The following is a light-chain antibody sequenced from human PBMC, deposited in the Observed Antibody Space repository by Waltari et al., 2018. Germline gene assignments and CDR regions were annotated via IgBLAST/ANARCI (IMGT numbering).Light chain of an antibody. J-gene: IGKJ4*01. CDR2: EAS. Sequence: DIQMTQSPSTLPASVGDRVTTTCRASKSIGSSLAWYQQKPGKAPKVVIYEASSLESGVPSRFSGSGSGTEFTLTISSLQPDDFATYYCQQCNSYLLTFGGGTKVEIK. CDR1: KSIGSS. V-gene: IGKV1-5*03. CDR3: QQCNSYLLT.